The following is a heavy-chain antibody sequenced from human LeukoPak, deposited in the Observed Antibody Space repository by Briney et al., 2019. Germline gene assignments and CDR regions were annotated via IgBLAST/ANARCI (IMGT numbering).Heavy chain of an antibody. D-gene: IGHD2-15*01. V-gene: IGHV3-48*04. Sequence: GGSLRFSCAASGFTFTRHSMNLVRQAPGKGLEWVSFIGIWNSPIYYADSVKGRFTISRDNAKNSLYLQMNSLRAEDTAVYYCARPGWVLVTATFLDYWGQGTLVTVSS. CDR3: ARPGWVLVTATFLDY. J-gene: IGHJ4*02. CDR1: GFTFTRHS. CDR2: IGIWNSPI.